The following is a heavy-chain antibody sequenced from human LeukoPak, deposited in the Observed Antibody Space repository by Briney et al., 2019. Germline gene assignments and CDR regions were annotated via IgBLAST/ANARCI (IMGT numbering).Heavy chain of an antibody. CDR3: AKYFASGSYYKLPH. CDR1: ELTFRSYA. Sequence: GGSLGLSFAASELTFRSYAMSWFRKPPGKGLKGFPPISGSGAYTYYADSVKGRFTISRDNSKNTLYLQMNSLRAEDTAVYYCAKYFASGSYYKLPHWGQGTLVTVSS. J-gene: IGHJ1*01. D-gene: IGHD3-10*01. CDR2: ISGSGAYT. V-gene: IGHV3-23*01.